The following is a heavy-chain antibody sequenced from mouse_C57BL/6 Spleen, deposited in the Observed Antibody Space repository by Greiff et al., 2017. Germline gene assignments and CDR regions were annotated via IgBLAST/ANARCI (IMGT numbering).Heavy chain of an antibody. V-gene: IGHV5-17*01. CDR2: ISSGSSTI. CDR1: GFTFSDYG. D-gene: IGHD2-1*01. J-gene: IGHJ1*03. CDR3: ARGDGNYPRYFDV. Sequence: EVQLVESGGGLVKPGGSLTLSCAASGFTFSDYGMHWVRQAPEKGLEWVAYISSGSSTIYYADTVKGRFTISRDNAKNTLFLQMTSLRSEDTAMYDGARGDGNYPRYFDVWGTGTTVTVSS.